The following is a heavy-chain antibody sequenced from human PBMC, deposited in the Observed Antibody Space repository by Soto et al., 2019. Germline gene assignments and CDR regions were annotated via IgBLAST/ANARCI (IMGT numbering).Heavy chain of an antibody. CDR2: INSDESST. Sequence: HPGGSLRLSCAASGFTFSSYWMHWVRQAPGKGLVWVSRINSDESSTSYADSVKGRFTISRDNAKNTLYLQMNSLRAEDTAVYYCANSNVVVAARTDAFDIWGQGTMVTVSS. CDR3: ANSNVVVAARTDAFDI. D-gene: IGHD2-15*01. CDR1: GFTFSSYW. V-gene: IGHV3-74*01. J-gene: IGHJ3*02.